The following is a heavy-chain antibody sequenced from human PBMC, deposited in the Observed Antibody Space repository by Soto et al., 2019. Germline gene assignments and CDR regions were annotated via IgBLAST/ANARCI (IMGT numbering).Heavy chain of an antibody. CDR1: GYTLTELS. Sequence: ASVKVSCKVSGYTLTELSMHWVRQAPGKGLEWMGGFDPEDGETIYAQKFQGWVTMTTDTSTSTAYMELRSLRSDDTAVYYCARAITISALGVGPWGQGTLVTVSS. CDR3: ARAITISALGVGP. CDR2: FDPEDGET. V-gene: IGHV1-24*01. D-gene: IGHD3-9*01. J-gene: IGHJ5*02.